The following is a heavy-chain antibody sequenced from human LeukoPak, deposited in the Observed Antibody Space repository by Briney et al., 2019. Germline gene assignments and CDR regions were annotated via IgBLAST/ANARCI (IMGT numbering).Heavy chain of an antibody. CDR2: ISSSIGTI. V-gene: IGHV3-48*02. CDR3: ARDLAGRLWGHDYDYGMDV. J-gene: IGHJ6*02. D-gene: IGHD6-19*01. Sequence: GGSLRLSCAASGFTFSSYSMNWVRQGPGKGLEWVSYISSSIGTIYYADSVKGRFTISRDNAKNSLYLQMNSLRDADTAVYYCARDLAGRLWGHDYDYGMDVWGQGTTVTVSS. CDR1: GFTFSSYS.